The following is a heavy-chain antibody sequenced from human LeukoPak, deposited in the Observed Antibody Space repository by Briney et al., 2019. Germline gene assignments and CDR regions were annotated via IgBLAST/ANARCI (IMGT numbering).Heavy chain of an antibody. J-gene: IGHJ6*02. V-gene: IGHV3-21*01. CDR2: ISSSSSYI. CDR1: GFTFSSYS. CDR3: ARLRFWEWLPGMDV. D-gene: IGHD3-3*01. Sequence: PGGSLRLSYAASGFTFSSYSMNWVRQAPGKGLEWVSSISSSSSYIYYADSVKGRFTISRDNAKNSLYLQMNSLRAEDTAVYYCARLRFWEWLPGMDVWGQGTTVTV.